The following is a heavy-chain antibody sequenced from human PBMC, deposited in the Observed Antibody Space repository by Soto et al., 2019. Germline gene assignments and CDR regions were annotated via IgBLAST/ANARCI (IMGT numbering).Heavy chain of an antibody. CDR2: IYYSGST. V-gene: IGHV4-39*01. CDR3: ARREARGTTSWFDP. D-gene: IGHD1-7*01. Sequence: SETLSLTCTVSGGSISSSSYYWGWIRQSPGKGLEWIGSIYYSGSTYYNPSLKSRVTISVDTSKNQFSLKLSSVTAADTAVYYCARREARGTTSWFDPWGQGTLVTVSS. CDR1: GGSISSSSYY. J-gene: IGHJ5*02.